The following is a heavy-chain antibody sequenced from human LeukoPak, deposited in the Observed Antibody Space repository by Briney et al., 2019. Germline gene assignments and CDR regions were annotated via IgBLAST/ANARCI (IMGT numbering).Heavy chain of an antibody. V-gene: IGHV3-53*01. CDR2: IYSDGNT. Sequence: GGSLRLSCAASVFTVSSNYMTWVRQAPGKGLEWVSLIYSDGNTYYTDSVKGRFTISRDNSKNTLYLQMNSLRAEDTAMYYCAKCYGDYIRYFDYWGQGTLVTVSS. CDR3: AKCYGDYIRYFDY. D-gene: IGHD4-17*01. CDR1: VFTVSSNY. J-gene: IGHJ4*02.